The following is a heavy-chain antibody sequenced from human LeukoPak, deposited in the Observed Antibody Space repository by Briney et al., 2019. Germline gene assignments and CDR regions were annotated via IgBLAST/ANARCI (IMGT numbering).Heavy chain of an antibody. Sequence: SETLSLTCAVYGGSFSGYYWSWIRQPPGKGLEWIGEINHSGSTNYNPSLKSRVTISVDTSKNQFSLKLSSVTAADTAVYYCARLAYYYHSSGYPFDYWGQGTLVTVSS. CDR2: INHSGST. V-gene: IGHV4-34*01. CDR1: GGSFSGYY. D-gene: IGHD3-22*01. CDR3: ARLAYYYHSSGYPFDY. J-gene: IGHJ4*02.